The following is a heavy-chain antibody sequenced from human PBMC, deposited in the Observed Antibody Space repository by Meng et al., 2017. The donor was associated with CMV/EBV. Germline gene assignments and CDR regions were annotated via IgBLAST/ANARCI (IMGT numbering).Heavy chain of an antibody. CDR2: ISGSGGST. J-gene: IGHJ4*02. D-gene: IGHD6-6*01. CDR1: GFTFSSYA. CDR3: AKRPFSYNSSPY. V-gene: IGHV3-23*01. Sequence: GESLKISCAASGFTFSSYAMSWVRQAPGKGLEWVSAISGSGGSTYYADSVKGRFTISRDNSKNTLYLQMNSLRAEDTAVYYCAKRPFSYNSSPYWGQGTLVTVSS.